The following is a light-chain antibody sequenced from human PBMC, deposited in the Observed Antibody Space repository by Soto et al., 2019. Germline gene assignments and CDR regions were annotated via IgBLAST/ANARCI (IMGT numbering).Light chain of an antibody. CDR1: QSVTST. CDR3: QQYYKRPLA. V-gene: IGKV3-15*01. CDR2: DAS. Sequence: TQVPATVSVSRGVGATLRCRASQSVTSTLAWYQQKPGQTPRLLIYDASTRATGIPARFSGSGSGTEFTLTISSLQSEDLAVYYCQQYYKRPLAFGGGTKGDIK. J-gene: IGKJ4*01.